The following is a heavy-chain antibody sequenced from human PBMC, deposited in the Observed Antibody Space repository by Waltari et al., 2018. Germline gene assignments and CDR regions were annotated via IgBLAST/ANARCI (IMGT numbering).Heavy chain of an antibody. CDR1: GFTFSSYA. CDR2: ISCDGSNK. CDR3: ARDGTMVRGVIRHYFDY. D-gene: IGHD3-10*01. V-gene: IGHV3-30-3*01. Sequence: QVQLVESGGGVVQPGRSLRLACAASGFTFSSYAMPWVRQAPGKGLEWVAVISCDGSNKSYADSVKGRFTISRDNSKNTLYLQMNSLRAEDTAVYYCARDGTMVRGVIRHYFDYWGQGTLVTVSS. J-gene: IGHJ4*02.